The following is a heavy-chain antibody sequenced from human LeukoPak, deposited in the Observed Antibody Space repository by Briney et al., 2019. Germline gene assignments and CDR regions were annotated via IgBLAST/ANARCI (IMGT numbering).Heavy chain of an antibody. V-gene: IGHV3-23*01. D-gene: IGHD3-10*01. J-gene: IGHJ6*03. CDR3: AKAPVLSRAYYYYYYMDV. Sequence: GGSLRLPCAASGFTFSSYAMSWVRHAPGKGLEWVSAISGSGGSTYYADSVKGRFTISRDNSKNTLYLQMNSLRAEDTAVYYCAKAPVLSRAYYYYYYMDVWGKGTTVTVSS. CDR2: ISGSGGST. CDR1: GFTFSSYA.